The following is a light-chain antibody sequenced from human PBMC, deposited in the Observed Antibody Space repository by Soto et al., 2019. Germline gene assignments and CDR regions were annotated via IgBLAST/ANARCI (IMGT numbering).Light chain of an antibody. CDR1: SSDVGGYNY. J-gene: IGLJ1*01. CDR2: GVS. CDR3: SSYTSTITYV. Sequence: QSVLTQPASVSGSPGQSITISCTGTSSDVGGYNYVSWYQHHPGKAPKLLIYGVSNRPSGVSNRFSGSKSGNTASLTISGLQAEDEADYYCSSYTSTITYVFGTGTKPTVL. V-gene: IGLV2-14*01.